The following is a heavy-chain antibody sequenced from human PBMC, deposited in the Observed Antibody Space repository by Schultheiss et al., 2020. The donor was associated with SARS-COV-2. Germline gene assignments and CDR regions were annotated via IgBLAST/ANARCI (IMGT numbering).Heavy chain of an antibody. Sequence: GESLKISCAASGFTFSSYEMNWVRQAPGKGLEWVSYISSSSSTIYYADSVKGRFTISRDNAKNSLYLQMNSLRAEDTAVYYCARDPGYCSSTSCSSDAFDIWGQGTMVTVSS. D-gene: IGHD2-2*03. V-gene: IGHV3-48*01. CDR2: ISSSSSTI. CDR3: ARDPGYCSSTSCSSDAFDI. CDR1: GFTFSSYE. J-gene: IGHJ3*02.